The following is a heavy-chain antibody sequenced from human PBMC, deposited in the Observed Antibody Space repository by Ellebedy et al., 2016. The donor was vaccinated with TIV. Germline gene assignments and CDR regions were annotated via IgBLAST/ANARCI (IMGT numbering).Heavy chain of an antibody. CDR2: VYTSGNT. V-gene: IGHV4-4*07. CDR1: GGSISKYY. J-gene: IGHJ4*02. CDR3: ARDSFGAFYFDY. Sequence: SETLSLTCTVSGGSISKYYWNWIRQPAGKGLEWIGRVYTSGNTNYNPSLKSRVTISIDTSKNQFSLRLSSVTAADTAMYFCARDSFGAFYFDYWGRGTLVTVSS. D-gene: IGHD3-16*01.